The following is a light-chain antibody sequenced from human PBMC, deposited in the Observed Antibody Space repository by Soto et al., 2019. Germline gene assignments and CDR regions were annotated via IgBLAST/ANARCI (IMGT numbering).Light chain of an antibody. CDR1: QTVGPN. CDR3: QQTYSGLT. V-gene: IGKV1-39*01. Sequence: DIQLTQSPSSLSASVGDSVTITCRSSQTVGPNVNWYQQRRGQAPTLLVYATFTLHEGVPSRFRDGTSGTDFTLTITRLEPEDFATYHCQQTYSGLTFGQGTRVDVK. J-gene: IGKJ5*01. CDR2: ATF.